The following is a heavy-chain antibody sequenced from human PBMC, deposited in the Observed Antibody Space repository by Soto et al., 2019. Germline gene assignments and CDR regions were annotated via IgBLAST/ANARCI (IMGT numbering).Heavy chain of an antibody. CDR3: ARGSRVKIPAATGRDYYYHGLDV. D-gene: IGHD1-26*01. Sequence: QVQLQQWGAGLLKPSETLSLTCAVYGGSFRGYYWSWIRQPPGKGLEWIGEINHRGSANYNPSVKSRVTISVDTSKNQFSLKLNSVTAADMAMYYCARGSRVKIPAATGRDYYYHGLDVWAQGTAVTVSS. V-gene: IGHV4-34*01. CDR2: INHRGSA. J-gene: IGHJ6*02. CDR1: GGSFRGYY.